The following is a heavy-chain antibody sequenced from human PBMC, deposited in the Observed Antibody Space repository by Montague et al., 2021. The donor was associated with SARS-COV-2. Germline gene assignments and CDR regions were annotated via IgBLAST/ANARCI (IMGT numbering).Heavy chain of an antibody. D-gene: IGHD3-16*02. CDR3: TRGYRSIVGGGLDI. CDR2: ISTSAYTT. Sequence: SLRLSCAASGFTFSNYDMNWVRQAPGKGPEWISYISTSAYTTSYAGSVKGRFTISRDNGKNSLYLQMNSLRVEDTAVYYCTRGYRSIVGGGLDIWGQGTKVTVSS. CDR1: GFTFSNYD. V-gene: IGHV3-48*03. J-gene: IGHJ3*02.